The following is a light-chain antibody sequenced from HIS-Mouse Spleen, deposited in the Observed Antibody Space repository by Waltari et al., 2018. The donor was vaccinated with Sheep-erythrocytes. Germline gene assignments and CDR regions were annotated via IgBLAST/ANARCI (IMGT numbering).Light chain of an antibody. V-gene: IGLV5-45*03. CDR3: MIWHSSAVV. CDR1: SGINVGTYR. Sequence: AVLTQPSSLSASPGASASPTCTLRSGINVGTYRIYWYQHKPGSPPQYLLRYKSDADKQQGSGVPSRFSGSKDASANAGILLISGLQSEDEADYYCMIWHSSAVVFGGGTKLTVL. J-gene: IGLJ2*01. CDR2: YKSDADK.